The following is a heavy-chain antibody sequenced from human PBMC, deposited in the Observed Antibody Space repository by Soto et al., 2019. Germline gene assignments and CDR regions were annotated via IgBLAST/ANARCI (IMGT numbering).Heavy chain of an antibody. D-gene: IGHD3-10*01. V-gene: IGHV4-59*01. CDR1: GGSISSYY. J-gene: IGHJ6*02. CDR3: ARDTRFGRHSGGMDV. Sequence: SETLSLTCTVSGGSISSYYWSWIRQPPEKGLEWIGYIYYSGSTNYNPSLKSRVTISVDTSKNQFSLKLSSVTAADTAVYYCARDTRFGRHSGGMDVWGQGTTVTVS. CDR2: IYYSGST.